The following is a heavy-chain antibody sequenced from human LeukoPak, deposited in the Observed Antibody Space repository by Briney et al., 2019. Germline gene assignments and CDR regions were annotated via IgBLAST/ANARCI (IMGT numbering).Heavy chain of an antibody. CDR1: GFTFSSYD. V-gene: IGHV3-30*02. CDR3: AKGPTVLGYCSSTSCPAFDY. Sequence: GGSLRLSCAASGFTFSSYDMHWVRQAPGKGLEWVAFIRYDGSNKYYADSVKGRFTISRDNSKNTLYLQMNSLRAEDTAVYYCAKGPTVLGYCSSTSCPAFDYWGQGTLVTVSS. D-gene: IGHD2-2*01. CDR2: IRYDGSNK. J-gene: IGHJ4*02.